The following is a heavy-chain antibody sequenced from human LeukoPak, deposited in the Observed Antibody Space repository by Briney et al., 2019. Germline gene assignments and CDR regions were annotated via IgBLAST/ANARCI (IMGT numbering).Heavy chain of an antibody. V-gene: IGHV4-61*02. Sequence: PSQTLSLTCTVSGGAINSGSHYWSWIRQSAGKGLEWIGRIYTSGTTNSNPSLKSRVTISVDTSKNQFSLKLSSVTAADTAVYYCARENQAAAAGLDYYYYYMDVWGKGTTVTVSS. CDR2: IYTSGTT. CDR1: GGAINSGSHY. J-gene: IGHJ6*03. D-gene: IGHD6-13*01. CDR3: ARENQAAAAGLDYYYYYMDV.